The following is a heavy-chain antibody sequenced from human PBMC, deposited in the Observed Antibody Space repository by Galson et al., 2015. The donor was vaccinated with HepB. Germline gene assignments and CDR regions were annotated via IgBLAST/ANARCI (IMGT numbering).Heavy chain of an antibody. CDR3: AKEGVGHQLPSWYFDY. CDR2: ISGSGGST. Sequence: SLRLSCAASGFTFSSYAMSWVRQAPGKGLEWVSAISGSGGSTYYADSVKGRFTISRDNSKNTLYLQMNSLRAEDTAVYYCAKEGVGHQLPSWYFDYWGQGTLVTVSS. D-gene: IGHD2-2*01. CDR1: GFTFSSYA. V-gene: IGHV3-23*01. J-gene: IGHJ4*02.